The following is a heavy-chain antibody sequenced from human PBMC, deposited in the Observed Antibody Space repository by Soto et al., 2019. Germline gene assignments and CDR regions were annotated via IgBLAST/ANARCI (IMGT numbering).Heavy chain of an antibody. CDR1: GYSFTSYW. Sequence: GEPLKISCKGSGYSFTSYWISWVRQMPGKGLEWMGRIDPSDSYTNYSPSFQGHVTISADKSISTAYLQWSSLKASDTAMYYCARASSSWYFNYGMDVWGQGTTVTVSS. V-gene: IGHV5-10-1*01. CDR2: IDPSDSYT. D-gene: IGHD6-13*01. J-gene: IGHJ6*02. CDR3: ARASSSWYFNYGMDV.